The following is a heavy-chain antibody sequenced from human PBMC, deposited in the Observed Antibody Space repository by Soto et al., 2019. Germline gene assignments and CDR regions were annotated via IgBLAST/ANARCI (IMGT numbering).Heavy chain of an antibody. Sequence: QVQLVQSGAEVQKPGASVKVSCKASGYTFTSYGVSWVRQAPGQGLEWMGWIRAYNGYTNYAQKFQVRVTITTDTYTSTGYMELRSLISDDTAVYYCARASDGYRSGWYVGYFDYWGQGTLVTVSS. J-gene: IGHJ4*02. V-gene: IGHV1-18*04. D-gene: IGHD6-19*01. CDR1: GYTFTSYG. CDR3: ARASDGYRSGWYVGYFDY. CDR2: IRAYNGYT.